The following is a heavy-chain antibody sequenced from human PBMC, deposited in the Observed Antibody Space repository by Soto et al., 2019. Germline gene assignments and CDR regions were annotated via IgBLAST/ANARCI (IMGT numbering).Heavy chain of an antibody. Sequence: EVQLVESGGGLVQPGGSLRLSCAASGLTFSSYWMHWVRQAPGKGLVWVSRINSDGSSTNYADSVKGRFTISRDNDKNALYLQMSSLRAEDTAVYYCALSHTVTTDYWGQGTLVTVS. V-gene: IGHV3-74*01. J-gene: IGHJ4*02. D-gene: IGHD4-17*01. CDR2: INSDGSST. CDR1: GLTFSSYW. CDR3: ALSHTVTTDY.